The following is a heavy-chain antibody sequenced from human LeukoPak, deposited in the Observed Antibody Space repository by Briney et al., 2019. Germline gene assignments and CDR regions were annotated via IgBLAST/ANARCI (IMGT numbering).Heavy chain of an antibody. V-gene: IGHV3-64*02. J-gene: IGHJ4*02. Sequence: GGSLRLSCAASGFSFRGYGMHWVRQAPGKGLEYVSAISADGGATYYADSVKDRFIISRDNSKNTLYLQMGSLRNEDMAVYYCARGRGGPPFDYWGQGALVTVSS. CDR1: GFSFRGYG. CDR2: ISADGGAT. CDR3: ARGRGGPPFDY.